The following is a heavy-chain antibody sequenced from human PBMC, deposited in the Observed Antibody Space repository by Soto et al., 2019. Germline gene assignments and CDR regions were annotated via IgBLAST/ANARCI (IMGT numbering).Heavy chain of an antibody. CDR3: ARDRSAGNYFYYGMDV. Sequence: VGSLRLSCAASGLPFNRNGMHWVRQAPGKGLEWVAVIWYDGSKEYYSDSVKGRFTISRDNSKNMLYLQMNSVRVEDTAVYFCARDRSAGNYFYYGMDVWGQGTTVTVSS. CDR1: GLPFNRNG. D-gene: IGHD1-1*01. V-gene: IGHV3-33*01. CDR2: IWYDGSKE. J-gene: IGHJ6*02.